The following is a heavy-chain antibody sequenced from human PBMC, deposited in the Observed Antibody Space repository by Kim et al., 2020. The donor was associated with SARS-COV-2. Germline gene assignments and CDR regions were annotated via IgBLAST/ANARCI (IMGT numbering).Heavy chain of an antibody. CDR1: GFTFSSYW. D-gene: IGHD1-26*01. CDR2: IKQDGSEK. V-gene: IGHV3-7*03. Sequence: GGSLRLSCAASGFTFSSYWMSWVRQAPGKGLEWVANIKQDGSEKYYVDSVKGRFTISRDNAKNSLYLQMNSLRAEDTAVYYCARDGRSEAGGYYYYGMDVWGQGTTLTVSS. CDR3: ARDGRSEAGGYYYYGMDV. J-gene: IGHJ6*02.